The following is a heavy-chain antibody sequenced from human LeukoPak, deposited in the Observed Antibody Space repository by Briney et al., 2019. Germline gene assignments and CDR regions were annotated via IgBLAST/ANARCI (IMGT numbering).Heavy chain of an antibody. V-gene: IGHV3-30-3*01. CDR1: GFTFSSYW. J-gene: IGHJ4*02. CDR2: ISYDGSNK. CDR3: ANSVVPFDY. D-gene: IGHD6-6*01. Sequence: GGSLRLSCAASGFTFSSYWMHWVRQAPGKGLEWVAVISYDGSNKYYADSVKGRFTISRDNSKNTLYLQMNSLRAEDTAVYYCANSVVPFDYWGQGTLVTVSS.